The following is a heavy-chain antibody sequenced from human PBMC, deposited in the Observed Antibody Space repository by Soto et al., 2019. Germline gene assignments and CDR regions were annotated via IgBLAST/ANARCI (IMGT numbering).Heavy chain of an antibody. D-gene: IGHD6-25*01. CDR2: ISTYSGNT. V-gene: IGHV1-18*04. CDR3: ARGDTATYMRLAFDY. J-gene: IGHJ4*02. CDR1: GYTFTTYG. Sequence: QVQLVQSGAEVKKPGASVTVYCKASGYTFTTYGITWVRQAPGQGLERMGWISTYSGNTGYAQKLQGRVTMTRDTSTSIVDMELRSLRSDDTAVYYCARGDTATYMRLAFDYWGQGTLVTVSS.